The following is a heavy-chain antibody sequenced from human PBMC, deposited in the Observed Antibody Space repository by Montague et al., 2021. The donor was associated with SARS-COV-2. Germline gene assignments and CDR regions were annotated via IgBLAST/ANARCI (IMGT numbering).Heavy chain of an antibody. J-gene: IGHJ4*02. CDR3: ARVWYSSSWYDFDY. V-gene: IGHV4-4*07. D-gene: IGHD6-13*01. CDR1: GGSISSYY. Sequence: SETLSLTCTVSGGSISSYYWSWIRQPAGKGLEWIGRIYTSGSTNYNPSLKSRVTMSVGTSKNQYSLKLSSVTAADTAVYYCARVWYSSSWYDFDYWGQGTMVTVSS. CDR2: IYTSGST.